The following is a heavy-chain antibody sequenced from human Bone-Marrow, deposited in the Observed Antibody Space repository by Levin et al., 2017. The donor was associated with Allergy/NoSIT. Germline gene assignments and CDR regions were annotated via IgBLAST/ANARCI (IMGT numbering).Heavy chain of an antibody. CDR2: IFSNDEK. CDR3: ARIQYCSSTSSRAYYYMDV. D-gene: IGHD2-2*01. J-gene: IGHJ6*03. Sequence: SGPTLVKPTETLTLTCTVSGFSLSNARMGVSWIRQPPGKALEWLAHIFSNDEKSYSTSLKSRLTISKDTSKSQVVLTMTNMDPVDTATYYCARIQYCSSTSSRAYYYMDVWGKGTTVTVSS. V-gene: IGHV2-26*01. CDR1: GFSLSNARMG.